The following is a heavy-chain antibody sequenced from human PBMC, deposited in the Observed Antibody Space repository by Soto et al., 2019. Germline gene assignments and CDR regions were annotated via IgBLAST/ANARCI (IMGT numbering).Heavy chain of an antibody. Sequence: EVQLVESGGGLVKPGGSLRLSCAASGFTFSSYNMNWVRQAPGKGLEWVSSISSSSSYIYYADSVKGRFTISRDNAKNSLYLQMNSLRAEDTAVYYCARDFDYGDYVFLGWFDPWGQGTLVTVSS. D-gene: IGHD4-17*01. CDR1: GFTFSSYN. CDR2: ISSSSSYI. CDR3: ARDFDYGDYVFLGWFDP. J-gene: IGHJ5*02. V-gene: IGHV3-21*01.